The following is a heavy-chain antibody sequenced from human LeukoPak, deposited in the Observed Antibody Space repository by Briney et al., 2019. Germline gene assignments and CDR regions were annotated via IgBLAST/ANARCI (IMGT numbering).Heavy chain of an antibody. Sequence: PGRSLRLSCAASGFTFSSYAMHWVRQAPGKGLEWVAVISYDGSNKYYADSVKGRFTISRDNSKNTLYLQMNSLRAEDTAVYYCAREGMVALDYWGQGTLVTVSS. D-gene: IGHD1-26*01. CDR1: GFTFSSYA. J-gene: IGHJ4*02. CDR3: AREGMVALDY. V-gene: IGHV3-30-3*01. CDR2: ISYDGSNK.